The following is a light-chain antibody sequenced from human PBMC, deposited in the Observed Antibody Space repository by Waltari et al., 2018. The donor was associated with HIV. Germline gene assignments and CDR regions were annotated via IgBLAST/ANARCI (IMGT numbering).Light chain of an antibody. CDR1: LSVPNRF. Sequence: EIVLTQSPGILSLSPGDRATLSCSASLSVPNRFLAWYQQKRVQAPRRLIDCASITTYGIPDRCRGGWAVAYFTRTISRREPGDFALYYCLQHGSLPYTFGQGTKLE. V-gene: IGKV3-20*01. CDR3: LQHGSLPYT. CDR2: CAS. J-gene: IGKJ2*01.